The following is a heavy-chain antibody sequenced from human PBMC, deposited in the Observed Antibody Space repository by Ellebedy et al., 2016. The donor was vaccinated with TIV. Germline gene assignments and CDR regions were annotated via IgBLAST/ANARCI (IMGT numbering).Heavy chain of an antibody. D-gene: IGHD3-10*01. J-gene: IGHJ6*02. CDR3: AKDRGDFAYGMDV. Sequence: PGGSLRLSCAASGCTFRPFAMRWVSQPPGKGLEWVSAISGSGGRTYYADSVRGRFTISRDNSKNTLYLQMNSLRAEDTAVYYCAKDRGDFAYGMDVWGQGTTVTVSS. CDR1: GCTFRPFA. CDR2: ISGSGGRT. V-gene: IGHV3-23*01.